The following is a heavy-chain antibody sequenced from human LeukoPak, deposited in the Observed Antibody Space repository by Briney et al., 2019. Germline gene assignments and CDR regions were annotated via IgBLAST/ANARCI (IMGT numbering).Heavy chain of an antibody. D-gene: IGHD3-22*01. V-gene: IGHV5-51*01. CDR2: IYPGDSDT. Sequence: GESLKISCKGSGYSFTSYWIGWVRQMPGKGLEWMGIIYPGDSDTRYSPSFQGQVTISADKSISTAYLQWSSLKASDTAMYYCARGYYDSSGPVGAFDIWGQGTMGTVSS. CDR1: GYSFTSYW. J-gene: IGHJ3*02. CDR3: ARGYYDSSGPVGAFDI.